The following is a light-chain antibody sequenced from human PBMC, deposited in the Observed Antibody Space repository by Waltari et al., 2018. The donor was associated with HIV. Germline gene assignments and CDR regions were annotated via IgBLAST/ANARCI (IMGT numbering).Light chain of an antibody. CDR2: DVN. CDR3: CSFAGTYTYV. Sequence: QSALTPPRSVSGSTGQSVPIPCTGPSTGVRGYNYVPWYQHHPGNAPKLMIFDVNKRPSGVPDRFSGSKSGNTASLTISGLQAEDEADYYCCSFAGTYTYVFGTGTKVIVL. V-gene: IGLV2-11*01. CDR1: STGVRGYNY. J-gene: IGLJ1*01.